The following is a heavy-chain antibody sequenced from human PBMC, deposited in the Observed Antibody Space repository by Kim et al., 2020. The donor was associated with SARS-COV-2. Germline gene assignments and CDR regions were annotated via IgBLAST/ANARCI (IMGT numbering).Heavy chain of an antibody. CDR3: AKDSSSSKYYFDY. D-gene: IGHD6-6*01. Sequence: YAASVKGRFTISRDNSKNPLYLQMNSLRAEDTAVYDCAKDSSSSKYYFDYWGQGTLVTVSS. V-gene: IGHV3-33*06. J-gene: IGHJ4*02.